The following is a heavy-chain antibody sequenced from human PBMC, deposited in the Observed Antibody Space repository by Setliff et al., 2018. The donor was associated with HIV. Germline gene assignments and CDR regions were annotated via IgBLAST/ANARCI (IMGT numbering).Heavy chain of an antibody. CDR1: GFTFSKYW. V-gene: IGHV3-7*01. J-gene: IGHJ4*02. CDR2: VNPDGSEA. D-gene: IGHD3-10*01. Sequence: GGSLRLSCAASGFTFSKYWMSWVRQAPGKGLEWVASVNPDGSEASSVGSMKDRFTVSRDNAKNSLSLQMNSLRVEDTAVYYCADPPSGYWGQGTLVTVSS. CDR3: ADPPSGY.